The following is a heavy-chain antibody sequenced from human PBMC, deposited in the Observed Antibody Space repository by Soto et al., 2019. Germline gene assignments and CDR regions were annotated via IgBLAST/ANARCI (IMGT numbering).Heavy chain of an antibody. D-gene: IGHD3-3*01. CDR3: ARDRYDFWSGYSIDS. J-gene: IGHJ4*02. V-gene: IGHV1-18*01. Sequence: ASVKVSCKASGYTFTSYGITWVRQAPGQGLEWMGWISVYNGNTNYAQKFQGRVTMTTDTSTSTAYLELRSLGSDDTAVYYCARDRYDFWSGYSIDSWGQGTLVTVSS. CDR1: GYTFTSYG. CDR2: ISVYNGNT.